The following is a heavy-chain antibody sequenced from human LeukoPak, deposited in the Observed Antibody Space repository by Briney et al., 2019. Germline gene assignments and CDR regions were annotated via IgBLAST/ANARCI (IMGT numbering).Heavy chain of an antibody. V-gene: IGHV3-21*01. J-gene: IGHJ4*02. D-gene: IGHD3-10*01. Sequence: GGSLRLSCAASGFIFTTYSMNWVRQAPGKGLEWVSFISRSSSYIYYADSVKGRFTISRDNAKNSLYLQMNSLRAEDTAVYYCARDDDGATGIDYWGQGALVTVSS. CDR2: ISRSSSYI. CDR1: GFIFTTYS. CDR3: ARDDDGATGIDY.